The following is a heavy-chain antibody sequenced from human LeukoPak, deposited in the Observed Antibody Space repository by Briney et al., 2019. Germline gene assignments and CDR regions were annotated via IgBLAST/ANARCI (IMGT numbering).Heavy chain of an antibody. CDR3: ARDRRSGLGHAFDI. D-gene: IGHD3-3*01. CDR1: EFTVSSTY. V-gene: IGHV3-53*01. CDR2: IYPGGSA. J-gene: IGHJ3*02. Sequence: PGGSLRLSCAASEFTVSSTYITWLRQAPEKGLEWVSVIYPGGSALYADSVQGRFTISRDISQNIVYLQINNLRAEDTAVYYCARDRRSGLGHAFDIWGQGTMVTVSS.